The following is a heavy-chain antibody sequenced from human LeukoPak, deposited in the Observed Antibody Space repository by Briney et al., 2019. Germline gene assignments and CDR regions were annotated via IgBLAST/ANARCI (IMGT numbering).Heavy chain of an antibody. CDR1: GFPFSSFW. CDR2: ISGSGGST. CDR3: AKDLRAGWSDYFDY. V-gene: IGHV3-23*01. J-gene: IGHJ4*02. Sequence: GGSLRLSCAASGFPFSSFWMHWVRQAPGKGLEWVSAISGSGGSTYYADSVKGRFTISRDNSKNTLYLQMNSLRAEDTAVYYCAKDLRAGWSDYFDYWGQGTLVTVSS. D-gene: IGHD6-19*01.